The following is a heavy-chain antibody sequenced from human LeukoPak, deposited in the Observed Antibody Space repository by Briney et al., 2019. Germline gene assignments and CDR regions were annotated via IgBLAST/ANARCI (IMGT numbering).Heavy chain of an antibody. Sequence: GGSLRLSCAASGFTVSSKYMSWVRQAPGKGLEWVSVIYSGGSTFYADSVKGRFTTSRDNSKNTLYLQLNSLRAEDTAVYYCVKGLRYYDSSDTFDCWGQGTLVTVSS. CDR2: IYSGGST. CDR1: GFTVSSKY. CDR3: VKGLRYYDSSDTFDC. V-gene: IGHV3-66*01. J-gene: IGHJ4*02. D-gene: IGHD3-22*01.